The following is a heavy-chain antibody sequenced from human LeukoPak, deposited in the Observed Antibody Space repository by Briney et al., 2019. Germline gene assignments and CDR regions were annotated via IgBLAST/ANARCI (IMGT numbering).Heavy chain of an antibody. J-gene: IGHJ4*02. D-gene: IGHD6-19*01. V-gene: IGHV4-39*01. CDR3: ARPGSTSGWYHFDF. CDR1: GGSISSSSYY. CDR2: ISYSGST. Sequence: SETLSLTCTVSGGSISSSSYYWGWIRQPPGKGLEWIGSISYSGSTYYNPSLESRVTISVDTSKNQFSLKLSSVTAADTAVYYCARPGSTSGWYHFDFWGQGTLVTVSS.